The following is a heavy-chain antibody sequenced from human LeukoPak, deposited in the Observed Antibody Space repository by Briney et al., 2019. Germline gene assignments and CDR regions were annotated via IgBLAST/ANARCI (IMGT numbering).Heavy chain of an antibody. Sequence: GGSLRLSCAASGFTFSNFAMHWVRQAPGKGLEWVAVISYDGDNEYYADSVKGQFTISRDNSKDRLYPQMNSLRPEDTAMYYCARVRGGRSWYYYGMDVWGRGTTVTVSS. CDR2: ISYDGDNE. V-gene: IGHV3-30-3*01. D-gene: IGHD3-16*01. CDR3: ARVRGGRSWYYYGMDV. CDR1: GFTFSNFA. J-gene: IGHJ6*02.